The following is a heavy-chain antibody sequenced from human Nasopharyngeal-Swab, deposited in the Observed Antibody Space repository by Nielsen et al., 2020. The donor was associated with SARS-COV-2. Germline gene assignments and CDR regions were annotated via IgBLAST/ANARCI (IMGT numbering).Heavy chain of an antibody. CDR1: GFTFSSYA. J-gene: IGHJ4*02. CDR3: AKDRWTYSSGWRDY. CDR2: ISGSGST. V-gene: IGHV3-23*01. D-gene: IGHD6-19*01. Sequence: GESLKISCAASGFTFSSYAMSWVRQAPGKGLEWVSAISGSGSTYYADSVKGRFTISRDNSKNTLYLQMNSLRAEDTAVYYCAKDRWTYSSGWRDYWGQGTLVTVSS.